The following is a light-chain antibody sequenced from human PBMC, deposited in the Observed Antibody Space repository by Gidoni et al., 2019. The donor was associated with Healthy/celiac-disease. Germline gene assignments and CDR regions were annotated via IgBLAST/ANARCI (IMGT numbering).Light chain of an antibody. CDR2: AAS. Sequence: QLTQSPSFLSASVGDRVTITCRASQGISSYLAWYQQKPGKAPKLLIYAASTLQSGVPSRFSGSGSGTEFTLTISSLQPEDFATYYCQQLNSYPLTFGQGTKVEIK. V-gene: IGKV1-9*01. CDR1: QGISSY. CDR3: QQLNSYPLT. J-gene: IGKJ1*01.